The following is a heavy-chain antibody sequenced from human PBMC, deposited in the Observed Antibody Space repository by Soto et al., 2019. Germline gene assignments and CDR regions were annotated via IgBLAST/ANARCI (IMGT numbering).Heavy chain of an antibody. V-gene: IGHV5-51*01. CDR2: IYPGDYET. CDR1: GYTFSNFW. D-gene: IGHD6-13*01. Sequence: GESLKISCQCSGYTFSNFWIAWVRQLPGKGLEWMGIIYPGDYETRYSPSFHGKVTISADRSIGTAYLQWSSLEASDSAFYSCARSPRSSPYLDYWGQGALVTVSS. J-gene: IGHJ4*02. CDR3: ARSPRSSPYLDY.